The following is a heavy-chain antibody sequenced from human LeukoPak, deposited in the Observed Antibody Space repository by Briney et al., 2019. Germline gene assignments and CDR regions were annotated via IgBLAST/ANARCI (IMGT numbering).Heavy chain of an antibody. J-gene: IGHJ4*02. CDR2: ISAYNGNT. CDR1: GYTFTSYG. CDR3: ARDHHYYDSSGYYYAETPIDY. Sequence: GASVKVSCKASGYTFTSYGTSWVRQAPGQGLEWMGWISAYNGNTNYAQKLQGRVTMTTDTSTSTAYMELRSLRSDDTAVYYCARDHHYYDSSGYYYAETPIDYWGQGTLVTVSS. V-gene: IGHV1-18*01. D-gene: IGHD3-22*01.